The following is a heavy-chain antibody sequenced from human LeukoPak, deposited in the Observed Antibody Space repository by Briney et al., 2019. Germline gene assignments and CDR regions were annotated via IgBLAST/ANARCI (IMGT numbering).Heavy chain of an antibody. V-gene: IGHV1-69*13. J-gene: IGHJ4*02. D-gene: IGHD3-10*01. CDR2: IIPIFGTA. CDR1: GGTFSSYA. Sequence: ASVKVSCKASGGTFSSYAISWVRQAPGQGLEWMGGIIPIFGTANYAQKFQGRVTITADESTSTAYMELSSLRSEDTAVYYCARVGPTMVRGVLPGYWGQGTLVTVSS. CDR3: ARVGPTMVRGVLPGY.